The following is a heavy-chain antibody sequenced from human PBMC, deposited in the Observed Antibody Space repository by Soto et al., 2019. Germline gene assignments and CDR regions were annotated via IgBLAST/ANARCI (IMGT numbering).Heavy chain of an antibody. J-gene: IGHJ6*02. CDR3: AKDRGSGYYGMDV. V-gene: IGHV3-9*01. D-gene: IGHD3-10*01. CDR1: GFTFDDYA. CDR2: ISWSSGSI. Sequence: EVQLVESGGGLVQPGRSLRLSCATSGFTFDDYAMHWVRQAPGKGLEWVSHISWSSGSIGYADSVKGGFTISRDNAKNSLYLQMNSLRAEDTALYYCAKDRGSGYYGMDVWGQGTTVTVSS.